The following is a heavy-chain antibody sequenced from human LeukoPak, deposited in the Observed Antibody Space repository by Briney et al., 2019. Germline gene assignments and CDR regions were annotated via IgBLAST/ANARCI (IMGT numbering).Heavy chain of an antibody. D-gene: IGHD3-9*01. V-gene: IGHV1-2*02. CDR3: ARVDDILTGHLDY. CDR2: IDPNSRGT. Sequence: ASVTVSCKASGYTFTGYHMHWVRQAPGQGLEWMGWIDPNSRGTKYAQKFQGRVTMTRDTSISTAYMELTRLRSDDTAVYYCARVDDILTGHLDYWGQGALVTVSS. CDR1: GYTFTGYH. J-gene: IGHJ4*02.